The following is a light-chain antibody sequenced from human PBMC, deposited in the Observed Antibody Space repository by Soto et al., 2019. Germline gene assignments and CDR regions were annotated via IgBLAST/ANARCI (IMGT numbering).Light chain of an antibody. CDR2: GAY. Sequence: EIVLTQSPGILSFFSGGRATLSCRASHFVRSAFLAWYQHKPGKAPRLLIYGAYTRPTGIPARFSGSGSGTEFTLTISRLDPEDFAVYYCQQYGTSPRTFGQGTKVDIK. CDR3: QQYGTSPRT. J-gene: IGKJ1*01. CDR1: HFVRSAF. V-gene: IGKV3-20*01.